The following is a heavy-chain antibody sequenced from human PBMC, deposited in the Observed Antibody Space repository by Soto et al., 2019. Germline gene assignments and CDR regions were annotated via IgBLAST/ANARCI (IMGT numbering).Heavy chain of an antibody. CDR3: ASPTQPAYYYYGMDV. V-gene: IGHV5-51*01. Sequence: GESLKISCKGSGDSFTNSWIGWVRQKSGEGLEWMGIIYPGDSDIRYSPSFEGQVTISADKSISTAYLQWSSLKASDTAKYYCASPTQPAYYYYGMDVWGQGTTVTVSS. CDR1: GDSFTNSW. CDR2: IYPGDSDI. J-gene: IGHJ6*02.